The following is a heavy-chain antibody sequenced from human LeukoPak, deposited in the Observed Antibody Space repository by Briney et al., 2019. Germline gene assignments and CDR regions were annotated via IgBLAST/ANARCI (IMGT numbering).Heavy chain of an antibody. J-gene: IGHJ4*02. CDR2: IYYSGST. CDR3: AREVVGATARGYFDY. CDR1: GYSISSGYY. V-gene: IGHV4-38-2*02. D-gene: IGHD1-26*01. Sequence: SETLSLTCTVSGYSISSGYYWGWIRQPPGKGLEWIGSIYYSGSTYYNPSLKSRVTISVDTSKNQFSLKLSSVTAADTAVYYCAREVVGATARGYFDYWGQGTLVTVSS.